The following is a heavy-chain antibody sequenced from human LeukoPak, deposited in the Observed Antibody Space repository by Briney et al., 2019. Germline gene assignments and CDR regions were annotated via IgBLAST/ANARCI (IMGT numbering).Heavy chain of an antibody. V-gene: IGHV4-30-2*01. J-gene: IGHJ4*02. D-gene: IGHD3-22*01. CDR2: IYHSGST. CDR1: RGSISSGGYY. CDR3: ARVRQIITEVDY. Sequence: PSETLSLTCTVSRGSISSGGYYWSWIRQPPGKGLEWIGYIYHSGSTYYNPSLKSRVTISVDRSKNQFSLKLRSVTAADTAVYYCARVRQIITEVDYWGQGTLVTVSS.